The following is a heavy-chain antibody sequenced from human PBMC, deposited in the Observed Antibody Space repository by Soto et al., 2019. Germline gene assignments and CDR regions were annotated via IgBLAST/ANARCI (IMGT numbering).Heavy chain of an antibody. CDR1: GFIFNAYA. D-gene: IGHD4-4*01. CDR3: ARVASDYINSADH. Sequence: EVQLLESGGGLVQPGGSLRLSCAASGFIFNAYAMTWVRQAPGKGLEWVSAIGGSGGNTYYAASVKGRFIISRDNSKDTVALEMNRLRFADRAVYFCARVASDYINSADHWGQGILVTVSS. V-gene: IGHV3-23*01. CDR2: IGGSGGNT. J-gene: IGHJ4*02.